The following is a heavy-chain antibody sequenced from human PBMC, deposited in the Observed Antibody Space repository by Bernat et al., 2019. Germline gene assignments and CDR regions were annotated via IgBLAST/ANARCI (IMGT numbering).Heavy chain of an antibody. CDR1: GFTFSFYA. J-gene: IGHJ4*02. Sequence: EVQLLGSGGGLVQPGGSLRLSCAASGFTFSFYAMSWVRQAPGKGLEWVSTISGSGGSTSYADSVKGRFTISRDNAKNSLYLQMNSLRVEDTALYYCAKSGSNSFDFWGQGTLVTVSS. V-gene: IGHV3-23*01. CDR2: ISGSGGST. CDR3: AKSGSNSFDF. D-gene: IGHD3-10*01.